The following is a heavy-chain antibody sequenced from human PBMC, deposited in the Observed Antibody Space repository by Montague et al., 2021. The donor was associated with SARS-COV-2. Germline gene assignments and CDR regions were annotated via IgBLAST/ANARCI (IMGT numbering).Heavy chain of an antibody. CDR3: VGYQVLNFYYYYAMDV. CDR1: GGSFSGYY. Sequence: SETLSLTCAVSGGSFSGYYWNWIRQSPGRGLEWIGEINHSGSTNYNPSLESRVTMSVDTSKNQFSLTLRSATAADTGLYYCVGYQVLNFYYYYAMDVWGQGTTVTVSS. CDR2: INHSGST. V-gene: IGHV4-34*01. D-gene: IGHD5-12*01. J-gene: IGHJ6*02.